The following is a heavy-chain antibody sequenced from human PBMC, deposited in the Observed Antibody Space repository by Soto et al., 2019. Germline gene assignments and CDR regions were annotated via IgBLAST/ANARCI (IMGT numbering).Heavy chain of an antibody. J-gene: IGHJ5*02. CDR1: GAALNSGNYY. Sequence: SETLSLTCSVSGAALNSGNYYWSWIRQVAGKGLEWIGHIYVTGAVDYNPSLRDRITISQDTSERQFSLNLRLVTAADTAVYYCARLRIATNNYKWFDPWGQGTMVTVSS. D-gene: IGHD2-21*01. V-gene: IGHV4-31*03. CDR3: ARLRIATNNYKWFDP. CDR2: IYVTGAV.